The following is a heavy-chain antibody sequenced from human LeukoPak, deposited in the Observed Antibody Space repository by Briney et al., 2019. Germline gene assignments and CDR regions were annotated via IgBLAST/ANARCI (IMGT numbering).Heavy chain of an antibody. CDR2: ISGSGGST. J-gene: IGHJ4*02. V-gene: IGHV3-23*01. CDR1: GFTFSSYA. D-gene: IGHD3-3*01. Sequence: HPGGSLRLSCAASGFTFSSYAMSWVRQAPGKGLEWVSAISGSGGSTYYADSVKGRFTISRDNSKNTLYLQMNSLRAEDTAVYYCARTPSVRFLEWLGNYYFDYWGQGTLVTVSS. CDR3: ARTPSVRFLEWLGNYYFDY.